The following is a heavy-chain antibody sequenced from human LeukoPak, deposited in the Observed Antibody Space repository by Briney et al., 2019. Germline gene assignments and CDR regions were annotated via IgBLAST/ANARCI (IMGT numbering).Heavy chain of an antibody. J-gene: IGHJ4*02. CDR2: IYHSGST. D-gene: IGHD6-13*01. CDR3: ATGYSSTWYYFDY. CDR1: GDTFSSYY. V-gene: IGHV4-59*01. Sequence: GSLTLTCTASGDTFSSYYWSWIRQPPGKGLEWIGYIYHSGSTNYNPSLKSRVTISADTSKDQFSLKLASVTAADTAVYYCATGYSSTWYYFDYWGQGTLVTVSS.